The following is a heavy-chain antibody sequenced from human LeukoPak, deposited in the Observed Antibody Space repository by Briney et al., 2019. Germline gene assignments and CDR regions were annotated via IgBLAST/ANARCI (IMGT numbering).Heavy chain of an antibody. Sequence: GAPVKVSCKASGYTFINYAMNWVRQAPGQGLEWMGWINTNTGNPTYAQGFTGRFVFSLDTSVSTAYLQISSLKAEDTAVYYCARVLGGLNLGMDVWGKGSTVTVSP. V-gene: IGHV7-4-1*02. CDR3: ARVLGGLNLGMDV. D-gene: IGHD3-16*01. CDR1: GYTFINYA. CDR2: INTNTGNP. J-gene: IGHJ6*04.